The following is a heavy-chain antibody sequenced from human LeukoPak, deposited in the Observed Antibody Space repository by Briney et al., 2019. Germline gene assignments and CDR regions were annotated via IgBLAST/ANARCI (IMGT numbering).Heavy chain of an antibody. CDR1: GFIASSNY. D-gene: IGHD1/OR15-1a*01. V-gene: IGHV3-53*01. Sequence: GGSLRLSCVVSGFIASSNYMSWVRQAPGKGLEWISLIYSGGTTYYADSVMGRFTISRDNSKTTLFLQMNSLKAEGTAVYYCATGGRSGVALEQWGQGTLVTVSS. CDR2: IYSGGTT. CDR3: ATGGRSGVALEQ. J-gene: IGHJ4*02.